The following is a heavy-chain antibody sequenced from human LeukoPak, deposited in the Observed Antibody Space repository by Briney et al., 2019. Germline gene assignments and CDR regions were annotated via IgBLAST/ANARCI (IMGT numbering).Heavy chain of an antibody. J-gene: IGHJ6*03. D-gene: IGHD4-11*01. V-gene: IGHV3-21*01. CDR1: GFTFSSYG. CDR3: ARAPTRGYMDV. Sequence: GGSLRLSCAASGFTFSSYGMNWVRQAPGKGLEWVSSISSSSSYIYYADSVKGRFTISRDNAKNSLYLQMNSLRAEDTAVYYCARAPTRGYMDVWGKGTTVTVSS. CDR2: ISSSSSYI.